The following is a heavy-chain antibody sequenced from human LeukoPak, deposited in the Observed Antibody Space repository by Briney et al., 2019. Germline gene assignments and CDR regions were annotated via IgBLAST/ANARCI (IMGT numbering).Heavy chain of an antibody. CDR2: IRYDGSNK. V-gene: IGHV3-30*02. J-gene: IGHJ4*02. CDR3: AKDYNYGYGYYFDY. Sequence: GGSLRLSCAAPGFTFSSYGMHWVRQAPGKGLEWVAFIRYDGSNKYYADSVKGRFTISRDNSKNTLYLQMNSLRAEDTAVYYCAKDYNYGYGYYFDYWGQGTLVTVSS. D-gene: IGHD3-10*01. CDR1: GFTFSSYG.